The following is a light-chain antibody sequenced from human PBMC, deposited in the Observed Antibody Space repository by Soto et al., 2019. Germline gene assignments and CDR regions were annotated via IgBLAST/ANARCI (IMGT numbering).Light chain of an antibody. CDR2: EVS. J-gene: IGLJ2*01. Sequence: QSALTQPPSASGSPGQSVTISCTGSSSDVGSYNYVSWYQQHPGKAPKVMIYEVSKRPSGVPDRFSGSKSGNTASLTVSGLQAEDEADYYCSSYAGSDSWVFGGGTQLTVL. CDR1: SSDVGSYNY. V-gene: IGLV2-8*01. CDR3: SSYAGSDSWV.